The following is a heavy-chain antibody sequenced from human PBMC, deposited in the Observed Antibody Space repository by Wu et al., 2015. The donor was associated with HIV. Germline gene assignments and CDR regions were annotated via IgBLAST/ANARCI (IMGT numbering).Heavy chain of an antibody. D-gene: IGHD6-13*01. J-gene: IGHJ4*02. V-gene: IGHV1-69*13. CDR2: LIPMYGTA. CDR3: MRRQQLLDQ. CDR1: GATFTSYA. Sequence: QVQLLQSGAEVKNPGSSVRVSCKASGATFTSYALSWVRQAPGQGLEWMGRLIPMYGTANYAQKFQGRVTITADESTSTAYMDVSSLRSDDTAVYFCMRRQQLLDQWGQGTLITVSS.